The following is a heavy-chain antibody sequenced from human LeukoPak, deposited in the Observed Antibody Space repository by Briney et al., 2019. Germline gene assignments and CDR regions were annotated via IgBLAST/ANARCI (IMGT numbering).Heavy chain of an antibody. J-gene: IGHJ4*01. CDR3: TTDRDKGWNDAYDY. V-gene: IGHV3-15*01. CDR2: IKSKTDGGTT. Sequence: PGGSLRLSCAASGFTFSNAWMSWVRQAPGKGLEWVGRIKSKTDGGTTDYAAPVKGRFTISRDDSKNTLYLQMNSLKTEDTAVYYCTTDRDKGWNDAYDYWGQGTLVTVSS. CDR1: GFTFSNAW. D-gene: IGHD1-1*01.